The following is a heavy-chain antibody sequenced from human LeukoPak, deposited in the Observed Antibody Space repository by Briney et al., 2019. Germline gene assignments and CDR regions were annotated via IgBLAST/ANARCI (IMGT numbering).Heavy chain of an antibody. J-gene: IGHJ3*02. CDR2: IWYDGSNK. D-gene: IGHD3-3*01. Sequence: GGSLRLSCAASGFTFSSYGVHWVRQAPGKGLEWVAVIWYDGSNKYYADSVKGRFTIPRDNSKNTLYLQMNSLRAEDTAVYYCARVGLYDFWSGYPGHDAFDIWGQGTMVTVSS. CDR1: GFTFSSYG. V-gene: IGHV3-33*01. CDR3: ARVGLYDFWSGYPGHDAFDI.